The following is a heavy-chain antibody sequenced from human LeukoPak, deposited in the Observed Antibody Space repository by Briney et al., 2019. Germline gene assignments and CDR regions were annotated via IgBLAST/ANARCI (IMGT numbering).Heavy chain of an antibody. D-gene: IGHD3-3*01. CDR1: GGTFSSYA. CDR2: IIPIFGTA. CDR3: ARSWALFGVVIGGRDYYMDV. V-gene: IGHV1-69*01. J-gene: IGHJ6*03. Sequence: SVKVSCKASGGTFSSYAISWVRQAPGQGLEWMGGIIPIFGTANYAQKFQGRVTITADESTSTAYMELSSLRSEDTAVYYCARSWALFGVVIGGRDYYMDVWGKGTTATVSS.